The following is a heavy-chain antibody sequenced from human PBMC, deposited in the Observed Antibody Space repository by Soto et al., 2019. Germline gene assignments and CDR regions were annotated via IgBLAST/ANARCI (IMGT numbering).Heavy chain of an antibody. CDR3: ARSRGGTGVHFDF. Sequence: QVQLVQSGAEVKEPGASVKVSCKASGYTFTNYDINWVRQATGQGPEWMGWMNPASGDTGYVPNFQGRVSMTRSTSISTAYMELSDLRSEDTAVYYCARSRGGTGVHFDFWGQGTQVTVSS. J-gene: IGHJ4*02. CDR1: GYTFTNYD. D-gene: IGHD7-27*01. V-gene: IGHV1-8*01. CDR2: MNPASGDT.